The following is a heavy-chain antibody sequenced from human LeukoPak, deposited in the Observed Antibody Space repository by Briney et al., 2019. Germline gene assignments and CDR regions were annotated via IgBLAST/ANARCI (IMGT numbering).Heavy chain of an antibody. D-gene: IGHD1-7*01. J-gene: IGHJ5*02. V-gene: IGHV4-59*12. Sequence: SETLSLTCTVSGGSISSYYWSWIRQPPGKGLEWIGYIYYSGSTNYNPSLKSRVTMSVDTSKNQFSLKLSSVTAADTAVYYCAREAGTTGRFDPWGQGTLVTVSS. CDR3: AREAGTTGRFDP. CDR1: GGSISSYY. CDR2: IYYSGST.